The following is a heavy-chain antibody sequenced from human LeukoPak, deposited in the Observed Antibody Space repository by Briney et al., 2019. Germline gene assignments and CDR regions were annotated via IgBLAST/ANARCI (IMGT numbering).Heavy chain of an antibody. CDR1: GFTFSSYA. V-gene: IGHV3-23*01. CDR2: ISGSGGST. J-gene: IGHJ3*02. Sequence: PGGSLRLSCAASGFTFSSYAMSWVRQAPGKGLEWVSAISGSGGSTYYADSVKGRFTISRDNSKNTLYLQMNSLRAEDTAVYYCAKNGIAFLSSLVAFDIWGQGTMVTVSS. CDR3: AKNGIAFLSSLVAFDI. D-gene: IGHD6-13*01.